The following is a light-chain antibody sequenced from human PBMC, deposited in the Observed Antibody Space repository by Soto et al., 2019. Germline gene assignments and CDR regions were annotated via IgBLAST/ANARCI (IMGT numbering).Light chain of an antibody. CDR2: EVT. CDR1: SGDVGGYDY. J-gene: IGLJ1*01. V-gene: IGLV2-14*01. CDR3: SSHTSGSTRV. Sequence: QSVLTQPASVSGSPGQSIAISCTGTSGDVGGYDYVSWYQQHPDKAPKLMIYEVTKRPSWVSNRFSGSKSGNTAPLTISGLQPEDEADYYCSSHTSGSTRVFGSGTKLTVL.